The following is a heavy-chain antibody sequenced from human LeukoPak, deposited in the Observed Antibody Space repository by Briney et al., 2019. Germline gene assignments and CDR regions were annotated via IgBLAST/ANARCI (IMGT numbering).Heavy chain of an antibody. J-gene: IGHJ4*02. CDR2: INSDGSST. CDR1: EFTFSSYW. V-gene: IGHV3-74*01. CDR3: ARDLAVAGTLFDY. Sequence: GSLRLPCAASEFTFSSYWMHWVRQAPGKGLVWVSRINSDGSSTSYADSVKGRFTISRDNAKNTLYLQMNSLRAEDTAVYYCARDLAVAGTLFDYWGQGTLVTVSS. D-gene: IGHD6-19*01.